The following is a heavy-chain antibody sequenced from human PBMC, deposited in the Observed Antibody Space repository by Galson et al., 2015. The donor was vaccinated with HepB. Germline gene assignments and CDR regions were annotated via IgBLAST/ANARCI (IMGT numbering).Heavy chain of an antibody. Sequence: SLRLSCAGSGFRFTNAWMNWVRQAPGKGLEWVGRIKSKTDGETTDYAAPVKGRFSIARDDSKDTLYLQMNSLKTEDTAVYYCATDLQTSYLTLIFGVVTPYFDHWGQGTQVIVSS. J-gene: IGHJ4*02. CDR2: IKSKTDGETT. CDR1: GFRFTNAW. CDR3: ATDLQTSYLTLIFGVVTPYFDH. V-gene: IGHV3-15*05. D-gene: IGHD3-3*01.